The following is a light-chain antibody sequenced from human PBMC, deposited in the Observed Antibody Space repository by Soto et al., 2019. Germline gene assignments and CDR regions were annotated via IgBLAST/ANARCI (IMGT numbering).Light chain of an antibody. J-gene: IGKJ4*01. Sequence: AIQITQSTSSLSASVGDRVTNTCRASQGIRNDLGWYQQKPGKAPKLLIYAASSLQSGVPSRFSGSGSGTDFTLTISSLQPEDFATYYCLQEYNYPLTFGGGTKVDIK. CDR2: AAS. V-gene: IGKV1-6*01. CDR3: LQEYNYPLT. CDR1: QGIRND.